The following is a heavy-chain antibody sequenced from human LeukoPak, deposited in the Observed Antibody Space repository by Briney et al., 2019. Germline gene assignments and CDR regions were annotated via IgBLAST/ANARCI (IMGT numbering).Heavy chain of an antibody. Sequence: PSETLSLTCTVSGGSIISYFWSWIRQPPGKGPEWIGYIFVSGTTNYNPSTNYNPSLKSRVTVSLDTSKNHFSLKLSSVTAADTAVYFCARGGVTTIAQYDYWGQGILVTVSS. CDR3: ARGGVTTIAQYDY. V-gene: IGHV4-59*01. CDR2: IFVSGTTNYNPST. D-gene: IGHD5-12*01. CDR1: GGSIISYF. J-gene: IGHJ4*02.